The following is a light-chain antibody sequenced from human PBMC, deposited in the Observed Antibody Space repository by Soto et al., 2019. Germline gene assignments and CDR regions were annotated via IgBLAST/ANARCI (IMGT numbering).Light chain of an antibody. CDR3: SSYAGRNRV. Sequence: QSALTQPPSASGSPGQSATISCTGTSSDIGGYNYVSWYQQHPVKAPKLLIYEVSKRPSGVPDRFSGSKSGNTASLSVSGLQGEDEADYYCSSYAGRNRVFGTGTKLTVL. V-gene: IGLV2-8*01. J-gene: IGLJ1*01. CDR1: SSDIGGYNY. CDR2: EVS.